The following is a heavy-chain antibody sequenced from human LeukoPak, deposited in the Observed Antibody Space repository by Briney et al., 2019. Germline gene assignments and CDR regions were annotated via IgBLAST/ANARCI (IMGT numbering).Heavy chain of an antibody. D-gene: IGHD3-10*01. CDR3: ARSSHYYDACDI. Sequence: ASVKVSCKASGYTFTGYYMHWVRQAPGQGLEWMGWINPNSGGTNYAQKFQGRVTMTRDTSISTAYMELSRLRSDDTAVYYCARSSHYYDACDIWGQGTMVTFSS. J-gene: IGHJ3*02. V-gene: IGHV1-2*02. CDR2: INPNSGGT. CDR1: GYTFTGYY.